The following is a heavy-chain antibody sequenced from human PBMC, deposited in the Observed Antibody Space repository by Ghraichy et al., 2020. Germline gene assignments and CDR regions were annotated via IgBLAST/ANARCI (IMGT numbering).Heavy chain of an antibody. D-gene: IGHD3-22*01. CDR3: ARGYYYDSSPVGAFDI. CDR1: GFTVSSNY. V-gene: IGHV3-53*04. CDR2: IYSGGST. Sequence: GGSLRLSCAASGFTVSSNYMSWVRQAPGKGLEWVSVIYSGGSTYYADSVKGRFTISRHNSKNTLYLQMNSLRAEDTAVYYCARGYYYDSSPVGAFDIWGQGTMVTVSS. J-gene: IGHJ3*02.